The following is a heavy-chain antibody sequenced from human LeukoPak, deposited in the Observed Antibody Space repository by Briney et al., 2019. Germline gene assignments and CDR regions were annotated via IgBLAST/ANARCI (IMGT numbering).Heavy chain of an antibody. J-gene: IGHJ4*02. CDR1: GFSLNTRGVG. D-gene: IGHD3-22*01. Sequence: SGPTLVNPAQTLTLTCTFSGFSLNTRGVGVGWIRQPPGRALEWLALIYWDDDRRYSPSLKSRLTITKDTSKNQVVLTMTNMDPVDTATYFCAHRKNYYDSSVFDNWGQGTLVTVSS. CDR3: AHRKNYYDSSVFDN. V-gene: IGHV2-5*02. CDR2: IYWDDDR.